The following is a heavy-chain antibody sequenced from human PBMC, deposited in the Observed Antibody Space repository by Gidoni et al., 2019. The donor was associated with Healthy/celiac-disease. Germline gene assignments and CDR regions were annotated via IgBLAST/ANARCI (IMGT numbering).Heavy chain of an antibody. V-gene: IGHV4-34*01. Sequence: QVQLQQWGAGLLKPSETLSLTCAVYGGSFSGYYWSWIRQPPGKGLEWIGEINHSGSTNYNPSLKSRVTISVDTSKNQFSLKLSSVTAADTAVYYCAREEQRNDAFDIWGQGTMVTVSS. CDR1: GGSFSGYY. J-gene: IGHJ3*02. CDR2: INHSGST. D-gene: IGHD6-25*01. CDR3: AREEQRNDAFDI.